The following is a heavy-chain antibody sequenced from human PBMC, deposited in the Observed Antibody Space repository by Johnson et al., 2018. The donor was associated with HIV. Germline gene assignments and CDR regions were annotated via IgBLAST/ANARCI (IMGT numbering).Heavy chain of an antibody. V-gene: IGHV3-30*14. CDR2: ISYDGSNK. Sequence: QVQLVESGGGLVQPGGSLRLSCAASGFTFSSYAMHWVRQAPGKGLEWVAVISYDGSNKYYADSVKGRFTISRDNSKNTLYLQMNSLRVEDTAVYYCAKAYTYGAFDIWGQGTKVTVSS. CDR3: AKAYTYGAFDI. D-gene: IGHD5-18*01. CDR1: GFTFSSYA. J-gene: IGHJ3*02.